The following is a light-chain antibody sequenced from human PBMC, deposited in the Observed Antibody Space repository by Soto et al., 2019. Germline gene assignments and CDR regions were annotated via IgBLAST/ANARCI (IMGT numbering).Light chain of an antibody. J-gene: IGLJ2*01. CDR3: QTWGSGILVV. V-gene: IGLV4-69*01. CDR2: LNSDGSH. CDR1: SGHSDYA. Sequence: QLVLTQSPSASASLGASVKLTCKLSSGHSDYAIAWHQQQPEKGPRFLMRLNSDGSHTRGDGIPDRFSGSSSGAERYLTISSLQSEDEADYFCQTWGSGILVVFGGGTKLTVL.